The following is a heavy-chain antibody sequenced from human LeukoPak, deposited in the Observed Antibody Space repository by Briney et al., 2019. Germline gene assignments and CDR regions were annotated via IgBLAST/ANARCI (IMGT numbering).Heavy chain of an antibody. J-gene: IGHJ4*02. CDR1: GFTFSSYA. CDR3: AKRLPFAY. CDR2: ISGSGGST. D-gene: IGHD3-16*01. V-gene: IGHV3-23*01. Sequence: GGSLRLSCAASGFTFSSYAMRWVRQARGRGVEGVSAISGSGGSTYYAASVTGPFTISRDNSKNTLYLQMNSLRAEDTAVYYCAKRLPFAYWGQGTLVTVSS.